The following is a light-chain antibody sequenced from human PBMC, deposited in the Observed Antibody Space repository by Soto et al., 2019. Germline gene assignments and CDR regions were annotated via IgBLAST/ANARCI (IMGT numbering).Light chain of an antibody. CDR3: PQYNNWPPIT. J-gene: IGKJ5*01. CDR1: QSVSSK. V-gene: IGKV3-15*01. Sequence: EIVMTQSPATLSVSPGERATLSCRASQSVSSKLAWYQQKPGQAPRLLIYGASTRATGIPARFSGSGSGTEFTLTISSLQSEDFAVYYSPQYNNWPPITFGQGTRLEI. CDR2: GAS.